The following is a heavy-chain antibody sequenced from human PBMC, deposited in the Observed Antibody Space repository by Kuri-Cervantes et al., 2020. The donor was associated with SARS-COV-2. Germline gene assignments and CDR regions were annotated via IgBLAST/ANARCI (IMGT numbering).Heavy chain of an antibody. Sequence: GESLKISCSASGFTFSSYAMHWVCQAPGKGLEYVSAISSNGGSTYYADSVKGRFTISRDNSKNTLYLQMSSLRAEDTAVYYCVKDRSGSGSYYYYFDYWGQGTLVTVSS. D-gene: IGHD3-10*01. CDR2: ISSNGGST. J-gene: IGHJ4*02. CDR1: GFTFSSYA. CDR3: VKDRSGSGSYYYYFDY. V-gene: IGHV3-64D*08.